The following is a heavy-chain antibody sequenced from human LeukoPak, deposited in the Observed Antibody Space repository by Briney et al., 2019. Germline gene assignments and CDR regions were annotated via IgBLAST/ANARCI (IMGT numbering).Heavy chain of an antibody. CDR3: ARDISTYYYDSSGYYPTDY. V-gene: IGHV1-69*05. CDR1: GGTFSSYA. Sequence: SVKVSCKASGGTFSSYAISWVRQAPGRGLEWMGRIIPIFGTANYAQKFQGRVTITTDESTSTAYMGLSSLRSEDTAVYYCARDISTYYYDSSGYYPTDYWGQGTLVTVSS. CDR2: IIPIFGTA. J-gene: IGHJ4*02. D-gene: IGHD3-22*01.